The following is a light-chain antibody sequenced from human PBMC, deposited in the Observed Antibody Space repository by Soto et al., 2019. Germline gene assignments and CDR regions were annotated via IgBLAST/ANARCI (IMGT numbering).Light chain of an antibody. Sequence: DIQMTQSPSSLSASVGDRVTITCRASQGISNYIAWYQQKPGKAPKLLIYAASTLQSGVPSRFSGSGSGTESTLTINILQPEDVAIYSCQRYSSVPLFGPGTKVDIK. CDR1: QGISNY. V-gene: IGKV1-27*01. CDR3: QRYSSVPL. J-gene: IGKJ3*01. CDR2: AAS.